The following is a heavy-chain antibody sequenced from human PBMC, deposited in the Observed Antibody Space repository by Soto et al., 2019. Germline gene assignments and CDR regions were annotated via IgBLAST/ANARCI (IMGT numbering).Heavy chain of an antibody. D-gene: IGHD3-3*01. J-gene: IGHJ6*02. CDR2: TYYRSKWYN. CDR3: ARDAHMGITMFNYYYGMDV. CDR1: GDSVSSNSAA. V-gene: IGHV6-1*01. Sequence: QSQTLSLTCAISGDSVSSNSAAWNWIRQSPSRGLEWLGRTYYRSKWYNDYAVSVKSRITINPDTSKNQFSLQLNSVTPEDTAVYYCARDAHMGITMFNYYYGMDVWGQGTTVNVSS.